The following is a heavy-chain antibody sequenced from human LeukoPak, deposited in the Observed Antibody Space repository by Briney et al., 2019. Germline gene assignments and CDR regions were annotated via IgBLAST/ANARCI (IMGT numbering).Heavy chain of an antibody. D-gene: IGHD6-13*01. J-gene: IGHJ4*02. CDR2: ISISSTYI. V-gene: IGHV3-21*06. Sequence: GGSLRLSCAASGFTFSNYNMNWVRQAPGKGLEWVSVISISSTYIYYADSVKGRFTISRDNAKNSLYLQMNSLRAEDTAVYYCARVSTAVSLAIDYWGQGTLVAVSS. CDR3: ARVSTAVSLAIDY. CDR1: GFTFSNYN.